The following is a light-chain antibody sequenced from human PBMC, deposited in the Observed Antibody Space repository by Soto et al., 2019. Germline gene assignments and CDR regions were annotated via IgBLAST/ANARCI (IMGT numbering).Light chain of an antibody. Sequence: DIQMTQSPSTLPASVGDRVTITCRASQSITNWLAWYQQKPGEAPKLLIYDASTLESGVPSRFSGSGSGTEFTLTISSLQPDDFATYYCQQYKSYSQTFGQGTKVDIK. J-gene: IGKJ1*01. CDR2: DAS. CDR3: QQYKSYSQT. CDR1: QSITNW. V-gene: IGKV1-5*01.